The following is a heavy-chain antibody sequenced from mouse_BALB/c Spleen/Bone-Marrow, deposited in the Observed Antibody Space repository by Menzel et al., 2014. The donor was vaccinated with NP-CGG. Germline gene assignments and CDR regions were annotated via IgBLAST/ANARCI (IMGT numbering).Heavy chain of an antibody. D-gene: IGHD1-1*01. J-gene: IGHJ4*01. V-gene: IGHV3-8*02. CDR1: GDSITSGY. CDR2: ISYSGST. CDR3: ARILHRPYAMDY. Sequence: EVQLQQSGPSLVKPSQTLSLTCSVTGDSITSGYWNWIRKFPGNKLEYMGYISYSGSTYYNPSLKSRISITRDTSKNQYYLQLNSVTTEDTATYYCARILHRPYAMDYWGQGTSVTVSA.